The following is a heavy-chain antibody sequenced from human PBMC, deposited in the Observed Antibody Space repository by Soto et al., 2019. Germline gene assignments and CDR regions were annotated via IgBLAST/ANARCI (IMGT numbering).Heavy chain of an antibody. CDR2: IYYSGST. CDR1: GGSISSYY. V-gene: IGHV4-59*01. Sequence: SETLSLTCTVSGGSISSYYWSWIRQPPGKGLEWIGYIYYSGSTNYNPSLKSRVTISVDTSKNQFSLKLSSVTAADTAVYYCARAGPAAAGSYDWFDPWGQGTLVTVSS. D-gene: IGHD6-13*01. CDR3: ARAGPAAAGSYDWFDP. J-gene: IGHJ5*02.